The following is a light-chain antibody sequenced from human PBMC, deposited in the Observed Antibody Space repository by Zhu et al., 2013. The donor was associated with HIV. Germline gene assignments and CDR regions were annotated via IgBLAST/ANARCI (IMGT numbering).Light chain of an antibody. J-gene: IGKJ4*01. CDR3: QQANSFPLT. V-gene: IGKV1D-12*01. CDR2: AAS. Sequence: IRMTQSPPSVSASVGDTVTITCRASLGINNWLGWYQQTPGKAPRLLIYAASTLHRGVPSRFSGSGSGTEFTLTINNLQPEDFATYYCQQANSFPLTFGGGTRVEIK. CDR1: LGINNW.